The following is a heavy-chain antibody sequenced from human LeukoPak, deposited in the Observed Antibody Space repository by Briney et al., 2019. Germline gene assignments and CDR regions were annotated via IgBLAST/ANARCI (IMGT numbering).Heavy chain of an antibody. CDR2: IYTSGGT. D-gene: IGHD3-3*01. CDR1: GGSTSSGSYY. V-gene: IGHV4-61*02. J-gene: IGHJ4*02. Sequence: SQTLSLTCTVSGGSTSSGSYYWSWIRQPAGKGLEWIGRIYTSGGTNYNPSLKSRVTISVDTSKNQFSLKLSSVTAADTAVYYCARAPNDFWSGYPDYWGQGTLVTVSS. CDR3: ARAPNDFWSGYPDY.